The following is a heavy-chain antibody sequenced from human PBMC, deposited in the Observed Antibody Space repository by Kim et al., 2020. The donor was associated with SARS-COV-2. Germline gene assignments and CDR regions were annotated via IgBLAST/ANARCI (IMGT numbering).Heavy chain of an antibody. J-gene: IGHJ6*02. CDR1: GFTFSSYS. Sequence: GGSLRLSCAASGFTFSSYSMNWVRQAPGKGLEWVSSISSSSSYIYYADSVKGRFTISRDNAKNSLYLQMNSLRAEDTAVYYCASFSSGSSWNYYYYGMDVWGQGTTVTVSS. D-gene: IGHD6-13*01. CDR3: ASFSSGSSWNYYYYGMDV. CDR2: ISSSSSYI. V-gene: IGHV3-21*01.